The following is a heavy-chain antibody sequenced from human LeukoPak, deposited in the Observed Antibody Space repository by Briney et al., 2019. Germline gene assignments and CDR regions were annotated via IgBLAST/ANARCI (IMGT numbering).Heavy chain of an antibody. CDR2: IYYSGST. CDR1: GGSISSYY. J-gene: IGHJ3*02. CDR3: ASVEKQWLVRVGCGFDI. V-gene: IGHV4-59*01. Sequence: SETLSLTFTVSGGSISSYYWSWIRQPPGKGLEWIGYIYYSGSTNYNPSLKSRVTISTDTSKNQFSLKLSSVTAADTAVYYCASVEKQWLVRVGCGFDIWGQGTMVTVSS. D-gene: IGHD6-19*01.